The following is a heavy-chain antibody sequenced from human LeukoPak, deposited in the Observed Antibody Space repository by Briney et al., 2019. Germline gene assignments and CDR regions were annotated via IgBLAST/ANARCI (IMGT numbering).Heavy chain of an antibody. CDR2: VFYSGST. D-gene: IGHD4-23*01. Sequence: PSETLSLTCAVYGGSFSGYYWSWIRQPPGKGLEWIGFVFYSGSTNYNPSLKSRVTISVDTSKNQFSLNLNSVTAADTAVYYCTRASIGSNSEFDYWGQGTLVTVSS. J-gene: IGHJ4*02. V-gene: IGHV4-59*01. CDR3: TRASIGSNSEFDY. CDR1: GGSFSGYY.